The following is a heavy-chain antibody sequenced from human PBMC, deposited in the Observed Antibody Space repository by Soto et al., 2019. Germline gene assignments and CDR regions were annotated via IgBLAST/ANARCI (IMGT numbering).Heavy chain of an antibody. CDR1: GGSISSYY. CDR2: IYYSGST. CDR3: ARVHRFTPYYYSGMDV. V-gene: IGHV4-59*01. J-gene: IGHJ6*02. D-gene: IGHD2-15*01. Sequence: SETLSLTCTVSGGSISSYYWSWIRQPPGKGPEWIGYIYYSGSTNYNPSLKSRVTISVDTSKNQFSLKLSSVTAADTAVYYCARVHRFTPYYYSGMDVWGQGTTVTVSS.